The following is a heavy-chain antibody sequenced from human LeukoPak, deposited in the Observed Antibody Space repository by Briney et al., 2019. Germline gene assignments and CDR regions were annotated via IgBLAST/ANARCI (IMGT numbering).Heavy chain of an antibody. CDR2: ISSSSSTI. CDR3: ARDRGRSFDY. V-gene: IGHV3-48*01. Sequence: GGSLRLSCAASGLTFSSYSMNWVRQAPGKGLEWVSYISSSSSTIYYADSVKGRFTISRDNAKNSLYLQMNSLRAEDTAVYYCARDRGRSFDYWGQGTLVTVSS. J-gene: IGHJ4*02. D-gene: IGHD5-12*01. CDR1: GLTFSSYS.